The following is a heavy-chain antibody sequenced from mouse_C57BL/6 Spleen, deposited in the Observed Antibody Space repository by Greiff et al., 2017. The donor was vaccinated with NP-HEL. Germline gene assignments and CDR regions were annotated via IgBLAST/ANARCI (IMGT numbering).Heavy chain of an antibody. D-gene: IGHD1-1*02. V-gene: IGHV1-61*01. J-gene: IGHJ4*01. CDR1: GYTFTSYW. Sequence: VQLQQPGAELVRPGSSVKLSCKASGYTFTSYWMDWVKQRPGQGLEWIGNIYPSDSETHYNQKFKDKAILTVDKSSSTAYMQLSSLISEDSAVYYCARWYPYAMDYWDQRTSVTVSS. CDR3: ARWYPYAMDY. CDR2: IYPSDSET.